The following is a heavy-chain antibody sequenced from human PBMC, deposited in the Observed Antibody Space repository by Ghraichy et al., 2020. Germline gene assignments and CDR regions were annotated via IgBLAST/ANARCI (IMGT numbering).Heavy chain of an antibody. CDR2: MNPNSGNT. D-gene: IGHD3-10*01. J-gene: IGHJ5*02. Sequence: ASVKVSCKASGYTFTSYDINWVRQATGQGLEWMGWMNPNSGNTGYAQKFQGRVTMTRNTSISTAYMELRSLRSEDTAVYYCARDFYPGVALRAVGSFDPWGQGTLVTVSS. V-gene: IGHV1-8*01. CDR1: GYTFTSYD. CDR3: ARDFYPGVALRAVGSFDP.